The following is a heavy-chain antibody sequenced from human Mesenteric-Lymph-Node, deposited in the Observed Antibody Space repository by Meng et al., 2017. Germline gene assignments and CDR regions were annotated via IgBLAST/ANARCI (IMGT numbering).Heavy chain of an antibody. V-gene: IGHV3-30*01. J-gene: IGHJ4*02. CDR3: ARGRYSSSWYDLGNFDY. CDR2: ISYDGSDK. Sequence: GESLKISCAASGFTFSNYGMPWVRQAPGKGLEWVALISYDGSDKYYADSVKGRFTISRDSSKNTLYLQMNSLRVEDTAVYYCARGRYSSSWYDLGNFDYWGQGTLVTVSS. D-gene: IGHD6-13*01. CDR1: GFTFSNYG.